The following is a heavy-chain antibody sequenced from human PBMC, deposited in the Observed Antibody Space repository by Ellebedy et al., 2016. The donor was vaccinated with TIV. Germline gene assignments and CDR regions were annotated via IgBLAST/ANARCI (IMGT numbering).Heavy chain of an antibody. V-gene: IGHV3-7*03. CDR3: AGRAYNWNDGSLFDY. CDR1: GFTFSSYW. D-gene: IGHD1-1*01. J-gene: IGHJ4*02. CDR2: IKQDGGEK. Sequence: GGSLRLSCAASGFTFSSYWMSWVRQAPGKGLEWVANIKQDGGEKYYVDSVKGRFTISRDNAKNSLYLQMNSLRAEDTAVYYCAGRAYNWNDGSLFDYWGQGTLVTVSS.